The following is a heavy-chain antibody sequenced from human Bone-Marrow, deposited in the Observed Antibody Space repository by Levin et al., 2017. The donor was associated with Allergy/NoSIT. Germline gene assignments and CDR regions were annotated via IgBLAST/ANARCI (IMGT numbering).Heavy chain of an antibody. Sequence: GSLPLSCKASRYPFPSSFLLLFRQAPGQVLECIFWINVNIFHTNYVRKFQVRFTMTPSPSTQTAYMELRSLRSDDTAIYYCARGFDRWGQGTLVTVSS. D-gene: IGHD3-9*01. CDR2: INVNIFHT. CDR1: RYPFPSSF. CDR3: ARGFDR. J-gene: IGHJ4*02. V-gene: IGHV1-18*01.